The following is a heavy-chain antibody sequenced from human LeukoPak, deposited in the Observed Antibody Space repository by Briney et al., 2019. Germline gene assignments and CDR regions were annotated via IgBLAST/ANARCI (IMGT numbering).Heavy chain of an antibody. J-gene: IGHJ4*02. V-gene: IGHV4-61*02. CDR1: GGSISSGSYY. CDR2: IYTSGST. Sequence: PSETLSLTCTVSGGSISSGSYYWTWIRQPAGKGLEWLGRIYTSGSTDYNPSLKSRVTISVDTSKNQFSLRLNSVTAADTAVYYCARSNGLLDYWGQGTLVTVST. D-gene: IGHD2-8*01. CDR3: ARSNGLLDY.